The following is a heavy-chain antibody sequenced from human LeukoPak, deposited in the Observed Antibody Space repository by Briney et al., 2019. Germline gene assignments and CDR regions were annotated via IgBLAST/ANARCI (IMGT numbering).Heavy chain of an antibody. CDR2: INTSGGYT. J-gene: IGHJ6*03. D-gene: IGHD2-2*01. V-gene: IGHV1-46*01. CDR3: ARDYVASSTSVWSYYYLDV. CDR1: GYTFTSYY. Sequence: ASVKVSCKASGYTFTSYYLHWVRQAPGQGLEWMGMINTSGGYTKYAQSFEDRVTVTSDTSTTSVYMEVRNLRSEDTAVYYCARDYVASSTSVWSYYYLDVWGKGTTVTVSS.